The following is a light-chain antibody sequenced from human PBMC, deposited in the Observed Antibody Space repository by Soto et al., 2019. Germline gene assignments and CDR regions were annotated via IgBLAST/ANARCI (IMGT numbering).Light chain of an antibody. J-gene: IGLJ1*01. V-gene: IGLV2-11*01. Sequence: QSALTQPRSVSGSPGQSVTISCTATGSDVGDSSHVSWYQLHPGKAPKLMIYEVNNRPSGVPDRFSGSKSGSTASLTISGLQAEDEADYYCFSFTSTNTHVFGSGTKLTVL. CDR3: FSFTSTNTHV. CDR2: EVN. CDR1: GSDVGDSSH.